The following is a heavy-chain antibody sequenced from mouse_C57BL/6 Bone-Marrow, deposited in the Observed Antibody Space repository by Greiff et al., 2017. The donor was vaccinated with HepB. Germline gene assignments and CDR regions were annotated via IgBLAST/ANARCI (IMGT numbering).Heavy chain of an antibody. CDR2: IYPGSGST. Sequence: QVQLKQPGAELVKPGASVKMSCKASGYTFTSYWITWVKQRPGQGLEWIGDIYPGSGSTNYNEKFKSKATLTVDTSSSTAYMQLSSLTSEDSAVYYCAIFITTVVPTEYFDVWGTGTTVTVSS. D-gene: IGHD1-1*01. V-gene: IGHV1-55*01. CDR1: GYTFTSYW. J-gene: IGHJ1*03. CDR3: AIFITTVVPTEYFDV.